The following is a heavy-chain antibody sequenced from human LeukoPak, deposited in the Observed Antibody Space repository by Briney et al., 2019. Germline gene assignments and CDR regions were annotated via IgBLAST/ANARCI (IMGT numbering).Heavy chain of an antibody. Sequence: GGSLRLSCAASGFTFSSYAMHWVRQAPGKGLEWVAVISYDGSNKYYADSVKGRFTISRDNSKNTLYLQMNSLRSEDTAVYYCARDPAYCSSTSCYTIEFDYWGQGTLVTVSS. CDR1: GFTFSSYA. CDR3: ARDPAYCSSTSCYTIEFDY. CDR2: ISYDGSNK. V-gene: IGHV3-30-3*01. D-gene: IGHD2-2*02. J-gene: IGHJ4*02.